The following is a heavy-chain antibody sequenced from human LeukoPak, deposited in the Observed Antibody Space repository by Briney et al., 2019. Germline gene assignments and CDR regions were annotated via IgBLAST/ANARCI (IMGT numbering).Heavy chain of an antibody. D-gene: IGHD6-19*01. J-gene: IGHJ5*01. CDR2: IWYDGSNS. V-gene: IGHV3-33*01. CDR3: ARDKNGWHDS. CDR1: GFTFSTYG. Sequence: GGSLRLSCAASGFTFSTYGMHWIRQAPGKGVEWVAVIWYDGSNSYYADFVKGRITISRDNSRNTLYLQMNSLRAEDTAVYYCARDKNGWHDSWGQGTLVTVSS.